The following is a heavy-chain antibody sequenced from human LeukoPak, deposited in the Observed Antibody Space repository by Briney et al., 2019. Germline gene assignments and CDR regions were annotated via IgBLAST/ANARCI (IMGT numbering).Heavy chain of an antibody. V-gene: IGHV3-23*01. J-gene: IGHJ4*02. Sequence: GGSLRLSCAAYGFTFSSYAMSWVRQAPGKGLEWVSAISGSGGSTYYADSVKGRFTISRDNSKNTLYLQMNSLRAEDTAVYYCAKVGDFYGDYVSYFDYGGQGTLVTVSS. CDR2: ISGSGGST. CDR1: GFTFSSYA. CDR3: AKVGDFYGDYVSYFDY. D-gene: IGHD4-17*01.